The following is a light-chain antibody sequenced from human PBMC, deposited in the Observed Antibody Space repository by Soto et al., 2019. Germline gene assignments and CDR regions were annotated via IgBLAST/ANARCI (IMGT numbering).Light chain of an antibody. CDR3: HQYGNLPQT. CDR1: RGLSNTN. Sequence: EIVLTQSPGTLSLSPGEGATLSCRASRGLSNTNLAWYQQKPGQAPSLLLYDSSRRAPGVPHRFSSSGSGTVFTLTINILEPDDFAVYYCHQYGNLPQTFGQGTKVEIK. V-gene: IGKV3-20*01. CDR2: DSS. J-gene: IGKJ1*01.